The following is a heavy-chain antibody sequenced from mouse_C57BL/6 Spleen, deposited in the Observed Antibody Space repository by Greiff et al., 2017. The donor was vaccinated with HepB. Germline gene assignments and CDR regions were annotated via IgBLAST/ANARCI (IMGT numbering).Heavy chain of an antibody. J-gene: IGHJ4*01. CDR3: ATYDYDGYYAMDY. V-gene: IGHV1-54*01. Sequence: VKLQQSGAELVRPGTSVKVSCKASGYAFTNYLIEWVKQRPGQGLEWIGVINPGSGGTNYNEKFKGKATLTADKSSSTAYMQLSSLTSEDSAVYFCATYDYDGYYAMDYWGQGTSVTVSS. CDR1: GYAFTNYL. CDR2: INPGSGGT. D-gene: IGHD2-4*01.